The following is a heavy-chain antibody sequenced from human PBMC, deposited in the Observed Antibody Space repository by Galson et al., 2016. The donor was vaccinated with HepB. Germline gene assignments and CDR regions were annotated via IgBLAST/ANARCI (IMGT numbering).Heavy chain of an antibody. CDR3: ARTSGNPSHFDL. J-gene: IGHJ4*02. CDR1: GGSYSSYY. V-gene: IGHV4-59*12. CDR2: IYHSGNT. D-gene: IGHD3-10*01. Sequence: SETLSLTCTVSGGSYSSYYWTWIRQSPGKGLEWIGYIYHSGNTRYNPSLESRVTILIDSSKNQFSLNLTSVTAADTAVYYCARTSGNPSHFDLWGQGTLVTVSS.